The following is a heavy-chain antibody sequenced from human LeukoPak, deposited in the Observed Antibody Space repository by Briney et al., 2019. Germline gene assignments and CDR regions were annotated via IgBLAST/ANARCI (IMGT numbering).Heavy chain of an antibody. CDR3: ARELAAVTHPFDY. CDR1: GFTFSSCS. CDR2: ISSSSSYI. J-gene: IGHJ4*02. D-gene: IGHD6-25*01. V-gene: IGHV3-21*01. Sequence: SGGSLRLSCAASGFTFSSCSMNWVRQAPGKGLEWVSSISSSSSYIYYADSVKGRFTISRDNAKNSLYLQMNSLRAEDTAVYYCARELAAVTHPFDYWGQGTLVTVSS.